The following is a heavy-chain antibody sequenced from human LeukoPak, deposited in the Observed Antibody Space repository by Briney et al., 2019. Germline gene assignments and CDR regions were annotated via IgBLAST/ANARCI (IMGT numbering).Heavy chain of an antibody. Sequence: SETLSLTCTVSGGSISSYYWSWIRQPAGKGLEWIGRIYTSGSTNYNPSLKSRVTMSVDTSKNQFSLKLSSVTAADTAVYYCARDVNVEEWELHGNWFDPWGQGTLVTVSS. D-gene: IGHD1-26*01. CDR1: GGSISSYY. V-gene: IGHV4-4*07. CDR2: IYTSGST. CDR3: ARDVNVEEWELHGNWFDP. J-gene: IGHJ5*02.